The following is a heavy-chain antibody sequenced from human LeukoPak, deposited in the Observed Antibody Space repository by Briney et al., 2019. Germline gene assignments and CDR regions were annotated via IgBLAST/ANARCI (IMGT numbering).Heavy chain of an antibody. V-gene: IGHV3-30*04. Sequence: GKSLTLSCALSGLTFSSFPFHWVRQAPGKGLEWVAAISTDGSHNYHGDSVKGRFTISRDNPMNTLYLQMNGLRADDTAVYYCARSLIPGRWYFDLWGRGTLVTVSS. J-gene: IGHJ2*01. CDR1: GLTFSSFP. CDR3: ARSLIPGRWYFDL. CDR2: ISTDGSHN. D-gene: IGHD3-16*01.